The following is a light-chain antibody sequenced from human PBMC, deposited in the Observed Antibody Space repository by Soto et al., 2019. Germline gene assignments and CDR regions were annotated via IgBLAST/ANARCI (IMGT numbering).Light chain of an antibody. CDR1: QRVSSN. J-gene: IGKJ2*01. CDR2: GAS. V-gene: IGKV3-15*01. CDR3: QQYSSWPPRYT. Sequence: EIVMTQSPATLSVSPGERAPLSCRASQRVSSNLAWYQQKPGQAPGLLIYGASTRATGIPARFSGSGSGTEFTLIISSLQSEDFAVYYCQQYSSWPPRYTFGQGTKLEIK.